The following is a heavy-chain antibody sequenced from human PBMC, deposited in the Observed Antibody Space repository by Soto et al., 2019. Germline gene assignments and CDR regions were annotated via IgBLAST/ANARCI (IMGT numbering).Heavy chain of an antibody. CDR1: GFTLSSYS. Sequence: EVQLVESGGGLVQPGGSLRVSCAASGFTLSSYSMHWVRQAPGKGLEWVSYISGSGGTIYYADSVKGRFTISRDNAKNSLSVQMNSLRDEGTAVYFCARETGLRSSGWSYYFDFCGQGTRVTVSS. D-gene: IGHD6-19*01. V-gene: IGHV3-48*02. CDR3: ARETGLRSSGWSYYFDF. CDR2: ISGSGGTI. J-gene: IGHJ4*02.